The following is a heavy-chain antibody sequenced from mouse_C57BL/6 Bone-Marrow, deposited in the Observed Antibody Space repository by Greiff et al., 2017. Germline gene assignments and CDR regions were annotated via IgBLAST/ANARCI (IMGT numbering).Heavy chain of an antibody. Sequence: EVQLQQSGTVLARPGASVKMSCKTSGYTFTSYWMHWVKQRPGQGLEWRGAIYPGNSDTSYNQKFKGKAKLTAVTSASTAYMELSSLTNEDSAVYYCTRWLRRGYYYAMDYWGQGTSVTVSS. V-gene: IGHV1-5*01. CDR2: IYPGNSDT. CDR3: TRWLRRGYYYAMDY. D-gene: IGHD2-2*01. J-gene: IGHJ4*01. CDR1: GYTFTSYW.